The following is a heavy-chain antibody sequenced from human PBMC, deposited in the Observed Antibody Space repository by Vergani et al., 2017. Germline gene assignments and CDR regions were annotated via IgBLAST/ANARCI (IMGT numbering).Heavy chain of an antibody. Sequence: EVQLVESGGGLVKPGGSLRLSCAASGFTFSSYSMNWVRQAPGKGLEWVSSISSSSSYIYYADSVKGRFTLSRDNAKNSLYLQMNSLRAEDTAVYYCARDLSFSSSWPLYYYYGMDVWGQGTTVTVSS. D-gene: IGHD6-13*01. CDR2: ISSSSSYI. J-gene: IGHJ6*02. CDR1: GFTFSSYS. CDR3: ARDLSFSSSWPLYYYYGMDV. V-gene: IGHV3-21*01.